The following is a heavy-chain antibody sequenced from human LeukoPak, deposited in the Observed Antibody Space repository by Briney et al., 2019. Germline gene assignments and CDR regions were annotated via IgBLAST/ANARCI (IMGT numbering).Heavy chain of an antibody. J-gene: IGHJ5*02. CDR1: GGSISSGGYY. Sequence: SETLSLTCTVSGGSISSGGYYWSWIRQHPGKGLEWIGYIYYSGCTYYNPSLKSRVTISVDTSKNQFSLKLSSVTAADTAVYYCARDKNFFSNWFDPWGQGTLVTVSS. V-gene: IGHV4-31*03. D-gene: IGHD2/OR15-2a*01. CDR2: IYYSGCT. CDR3: ARDKNFFSNWFDP.